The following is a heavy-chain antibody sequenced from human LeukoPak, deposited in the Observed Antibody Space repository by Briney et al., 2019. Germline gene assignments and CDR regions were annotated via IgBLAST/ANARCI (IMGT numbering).Heavy chain of an antibody. CDR1: GGSISSGGYY. V-gene: IGHV4-31*03. Sequence: ASQTLSLTCTVSGGSISSGGYYWSWIRQHPGKGLEWIGYIYYSGSTYYNPSLKSRVTISVDTSKNQFSLKLSSVTAADTAVYYCARDPGIAAAGDAFDIWGQGTMVTVSS. CDR2: IYYSGST. CDR3: ARDPGIAAAGDAFDI. J-gene: IGHJ3*02. D-gene: IGHD6-13*01.